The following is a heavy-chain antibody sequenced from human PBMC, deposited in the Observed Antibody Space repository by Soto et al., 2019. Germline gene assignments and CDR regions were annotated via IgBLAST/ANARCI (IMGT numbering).Heavy chain of an antibody. D-gene: IGHD3-22*01. CDR3: ARDPSLDDSSGACDWSAFDI. J-gene: IGHJ3*02. CDR1: GFTFSSYA. V-gene: IGHV3-30-3*01. Sequence: QVQLVESGGGVVQPGRSLRLSCAASGFTFSSYAMHWVRQAPGKGLEWVAVISYDGSNKYYADSVKGRFTISRDNSKNTLYLQMNSLRAEDTAVYYCARDPSLDDSSGACDWSAFDIWGQGTMVTVSS. CDR2: ISYDGSNK.